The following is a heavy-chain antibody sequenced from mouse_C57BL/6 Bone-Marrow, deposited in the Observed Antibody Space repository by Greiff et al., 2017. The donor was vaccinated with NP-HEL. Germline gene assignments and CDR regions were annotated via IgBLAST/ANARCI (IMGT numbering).Heavy chain of an antibody. D-gene: IGHD1-1*01. CDR1: GYTFTGYW. CDR3: AREIGHYYGSSYYFDY. Sequence: QVQLKESGAELMKPGASVKLSCKATGYTFTGYWIEWVKQRPGHGLEWIGEILPGSGSTNYNEKFKGKATFTADTSSNTAYMQLSSLTTEDSAIYYYAREIGHYYGSSYYFDYWGQGTTLTVSS. V-gene: IGHV1-9*01. J-gene: IGHJ2*01. CDR2: ILPGSGST.